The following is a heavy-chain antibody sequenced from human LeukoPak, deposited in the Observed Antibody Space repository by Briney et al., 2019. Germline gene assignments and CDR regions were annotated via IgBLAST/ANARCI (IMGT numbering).Heavy chain of an antibody. D-gene: IGHD6-19*01. Sequence: QPGGSLRLSCAASGFTFSSYWMFWVRQAPGKGLEWVANIKQDGSEKYYVDSVKGRFTISRDNARNSLYLQMNSLRAEDTAVYYCARDTGYSSGWYVPSYYMDVWGKGTTVTVSS. CDR2: IKQDGSEK. V-gene: IGHV3-7*01. J-gene: IGHJ6*03. CDR3: ARDTGYSSGWYVPSYYMDV. CDR1: GFTFSSYW.